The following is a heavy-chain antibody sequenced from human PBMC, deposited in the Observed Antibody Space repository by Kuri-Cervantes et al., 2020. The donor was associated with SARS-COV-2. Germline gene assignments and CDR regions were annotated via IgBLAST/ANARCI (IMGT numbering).Heavy chain of an antibody. D-gene: IGHD3-10*01. CDR3: ARLGNIWFGELLTPLPDQ. V-gene: IGHV5-51*01. Sequence: GEALIISCKGSGYSFNSYWIGWVRQMPGKGLEWMGIIYPGDSDTRYSPSFQGQVTISADKSISTAYLQWSSLKASDTAMYYCARLGNIWFGELLTPLPDQWGQGTLVTVSS. CDR1: GYSFNSYW. J-gene: IGHJ4*02. CDR2: IYPGDSDT.